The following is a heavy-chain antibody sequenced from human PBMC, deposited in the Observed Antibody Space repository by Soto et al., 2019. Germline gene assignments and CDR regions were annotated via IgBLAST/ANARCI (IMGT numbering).Heavy chain of an antibody. J-gene: IGHJ4*02. Sequence: GGSLRLSCAASGFTFSSYGMHWVRQAPGKGLEWVAVIWYDGSNKYYADSVKGRFTISRDNSKNTLYLQMNSLRAEDTAVYYCATLGGIAAAGNYSAPYYFDYWGQGTLVTVSS. D-gene: IGHD6-13*01. CDR3: ATLGGIAAAGNYSAPYYFDY. V-gene: IGHV3-33*01. CDR1: GFTFSSYG. CDR2: IWYDGSNK.